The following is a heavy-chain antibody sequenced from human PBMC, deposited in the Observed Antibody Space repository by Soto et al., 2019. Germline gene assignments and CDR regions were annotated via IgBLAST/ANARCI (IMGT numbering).Heavy chain of an antibody. D-gene: IGHD2-15*01. Sequence: GGSLRLSCAASGFTFSSYGMHWVRQAPGKGLEWVAVIWYDGSNKYYADSVKGRFTISRDNSKNTLYLQMNSLRAEDTAVYYCARCRCSERNPSYYYYYGMDVWGQGTTVTVSS. J-gene: IGHJ6*02. CDR1: GFTFSSYG. V-gene: IGHV3-33*01. CDR3: ARCRCSERNPSYYYYYGMDV. CDR2: IWYDGSNK.